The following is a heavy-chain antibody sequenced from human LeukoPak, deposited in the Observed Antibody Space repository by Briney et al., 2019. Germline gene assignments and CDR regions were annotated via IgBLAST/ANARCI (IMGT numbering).Heavy chain of an antibody. V-gene: IGHV3-23*01. CDR1: GFTFSSYA. J-gene: IGHJ3*02. Sequence: PGGSLRLSCAASGFTFSSYAMSWVRQAPGKGLEWVSAISGSDGSTYYADSVKGRFTISRDNSKNTLYLQMNSLRAEDTAVYYCAKDSTYYDFWSGYYGTDAFDIWGQGTMVTVSS. D-gene: IGHD3-3*01. CDR3: AKDSTYYDFWSGYYGTDAFDI. CDR2: ISGSDGST.